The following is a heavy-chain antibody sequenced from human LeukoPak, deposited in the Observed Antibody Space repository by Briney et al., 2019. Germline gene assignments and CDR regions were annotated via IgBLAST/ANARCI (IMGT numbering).Heavy chain of an antibody. CDR3: AKDRMASPPQGRFDP. J-gene: IGHJ5*02. V-gene: IGHV3-23*01. CDR2: ISGSGDST. Sequence: GGSLRLSCAASGFTFRSYAMNWVRQAPGKGLEWVSAISGSGDSTYYADSVKGRFTISRDNSQNTLYLQMNSLGAEDTAIYYCAKDRMASPPQGRFDPWGQGTLVTVSS. D-gene: IGHD2-8*01. CDR1: GFTFRSYA.